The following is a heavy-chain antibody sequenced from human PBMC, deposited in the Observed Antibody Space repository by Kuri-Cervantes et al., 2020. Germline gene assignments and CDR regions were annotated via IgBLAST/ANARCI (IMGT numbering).Heavy chain of an antibody. CDR3: ATSSSAYSYYYYYMDV. J-gene: IGHJ6*03. D-gene: IGHD3-22*01. V-gene: IGHV3-23*01. CDR2: ISGSGGST. Sequence: GESLKISCAASGFTFSSYAMSWVRQAPGKGLEWVSAISGSGGSTYYADSVKGRFTISRDNSKNTLYLQMNSLRAEDTAVYYCATSSSAYSYYYYYMDVWGKGTTVTVSS. CDR1: GFTFSSYA.